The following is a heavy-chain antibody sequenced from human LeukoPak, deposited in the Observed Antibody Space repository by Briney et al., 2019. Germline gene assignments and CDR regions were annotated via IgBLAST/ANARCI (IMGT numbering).Heavy chain of an antibody. D-gene: IGHD2-15*01. CDR3: ARDARYCSGGSCYFKGGFDP. CDR1: GGSISSSSYY. Sequence: SETLSLTCTVSGGSISSSSYYWGWIRQPPGEGLEWIGSIYYSGSTYYNPSLKSRVTISVDTSKNQFSLKLSSVTAADTAVYYCARDARYCSGGSCYFKGGFDPWGQGTLVTVSS. J-gene: IGHJ5*02. V-gene: IGHV4-39*07. CDR2: IYYSGST.